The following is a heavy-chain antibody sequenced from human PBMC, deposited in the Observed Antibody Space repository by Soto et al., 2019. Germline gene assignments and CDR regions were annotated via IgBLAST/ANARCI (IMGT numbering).Heavy chain of an antibody. CDR1: GFTFSSFY. CDR2: ISSTSSYT. V-gene: IGHV3-11*06. Sequence: GGSLRLSCAASGFTFSSFYMTWIRQAPGKGLECVSYISSTSSYTNYADSVKGRFTISRDNAKKSLYLQMNSLRAEDTAVYYCASGYNPGYIDYWGRGTLITVSS. J-gene: IGHJ4*02. D-gene: IGHD5-18*01. CDR3: ASGYNPGYIDY.